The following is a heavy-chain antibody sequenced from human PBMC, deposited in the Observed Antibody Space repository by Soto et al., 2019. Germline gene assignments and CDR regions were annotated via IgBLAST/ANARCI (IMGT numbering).Heavy chain of an antibody. V-gene: IGHV3-33*01. CDR1: GFTFSSYG. D-gene: IGHD5-12*01. CDR2: IWYDGSNK. CDR3: ARDFRSGYDRHFDY. Sequence: QVQLVESGGGVVQPGRSLRLSCAASGFTFSSYGMHWVRQAPGKGLEWVAVIWYDGSNKYYADSVKGRFTISRDNSKNMLYLQMNSLRAEDTAVYYCARDFRSGYDRHFDYWGQGTLFTVSS. J-gene: IGHJ4*02.